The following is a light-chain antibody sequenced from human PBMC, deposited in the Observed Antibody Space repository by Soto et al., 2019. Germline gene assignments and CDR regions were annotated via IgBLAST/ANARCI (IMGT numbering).Light chain of an antibody. CDR1: SSDVGAYNY. CDR2: DVS. J-gene: IGLJ1*01. Sequence: HSELTRAGSGSGAPGQAVTISYTETSSDVGAYNYVSWYQQHPGKAPKLMLYDVSKRPSGVPDRFSGSKSGNTASLTISGLLAEDEADYYCCSSAGAYLYVCATGTNVTAL. CDR3: CSSAGAYLYV. V-gene: IGLV2-11*01.